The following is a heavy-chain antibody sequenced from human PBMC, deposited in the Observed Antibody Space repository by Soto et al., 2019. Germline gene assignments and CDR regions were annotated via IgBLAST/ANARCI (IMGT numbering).Heavy chain of an antibody. CDR1: GFIFKMYW. J-gene: IGHJ4*02. CDR2: IYNDGTYS. Sequence: GGSLRLSCAASGFIFKMYWMHWVRQSPGKGLVWTSRIYNDGTYSDYADSVRGRFTISRDNVNDTLYLQMNNLRAEDSGLYYCTRGPRPISTGTGAYWGQGTQVTVSS. CDR3: TRGPRPISTGTGAY. V-gene: IGHV3-74*01. D-gene: IGHD3-10*01.